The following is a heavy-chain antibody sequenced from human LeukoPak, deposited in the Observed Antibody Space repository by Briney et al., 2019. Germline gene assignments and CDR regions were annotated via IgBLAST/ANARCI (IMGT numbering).Heavy chain of an antibody. CDR2: IHYCGST. J-gene: IGHJ3*02. D-gene: IGHD3-22*01. CDR3: AREGLYDSSGSAFDI. V-gene: IGHV4-59*12. CDR1: GGSISSYH. Sequence: SETLSLTCTVSGGSISSYHWSWLRQPPGKGLEGIRYIHYCGSTNYNPSLKRRVTVPVDTSKNQVSLKLSPVTAAGTAVKYCAREGLYDSSGSAFDIWGQGTMVTVSS.